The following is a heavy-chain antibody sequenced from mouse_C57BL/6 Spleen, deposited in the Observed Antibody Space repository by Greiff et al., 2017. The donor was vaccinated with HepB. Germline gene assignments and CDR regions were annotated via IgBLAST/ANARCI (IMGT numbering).Heavy chain of an antibody. V-gene: IGHV5-6*02. D-gene: IGHD1-1*01. J-gene: IGHJ2*01. Sequence: EVKVVESGGDLVKPGGSLKLSCAASGFTFSSYGMSWVRQTPDKRLEWVATISSGGSYTYYPDSVKGRFTISRDNAKNTLYLQMSSLKSEDTAMYYCARRAPTVVARFDCWGQGTTLTVSS. CDR1: GFTFSSYG. CDR2: ISSGGSYT. CDR3: ARRAPTVVARFDC.